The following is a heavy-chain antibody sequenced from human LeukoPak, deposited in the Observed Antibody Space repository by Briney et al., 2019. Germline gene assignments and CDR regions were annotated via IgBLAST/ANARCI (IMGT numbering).Heavy chain of an antibody. Sequence: PGGSLRLSCAASGFTFSDYYMSWIRQAPGKGLEWVSYISSSGSTIYYADSVKGRFTISRDKAKNSLYLQMNSLRAEDTAVYYCARDTNYYDSSGYYPNWGQGTLVTVSS. V-gene: IGHV3-11*01. J-gene: IGHJ4*02. D-gene: IGHD3-22*01. CDR2: ISSSGSTI. CDR1: GFTFSDYY. CDR3: ARDTNYYDSSGYYPN.